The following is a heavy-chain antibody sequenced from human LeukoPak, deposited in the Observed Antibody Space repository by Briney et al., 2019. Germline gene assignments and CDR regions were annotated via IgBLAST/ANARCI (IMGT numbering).Heavy chain of an antibody. V-gene: IGHV4-38-2*01. CDR2: IYHSGST. J-gene: IGHJ4*02. CDR1: GYSISSGYY. D-gene: IGHD3-22*01. CDR3: ARRPDSSGYQYYFDY. Sequence: PSETLSLTRAVSGYSISSGYYWGWIRQPPGKGLEWIGSIYHSGSTYYNPSLKSRVTISVDTSKNQFSLKLSSVTAADTAVYYCARRPDSSGYQYYFDYWGQGTLVTVSS.